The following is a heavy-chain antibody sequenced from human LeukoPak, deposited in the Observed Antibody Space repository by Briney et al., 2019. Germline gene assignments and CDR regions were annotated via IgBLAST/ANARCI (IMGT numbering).Heavy chain of an antibody. D-gene: IGHD4-23*01. CDR2: ISAYKGDT. CDR3: AKDFLPVGTPSNYFDY. J-gene: IGHJ4*02. CDR1: GYTFSNYG. Sequence: ASVKVSCKTSGYTFSNYGIAWVRQAPGQGFEWMGWISAYKGDTIYAQKFQGRVTMTTDTSTTTAYMELRSLRSVDTAVYYCAKDFLPVGTPSNYFDYWGQGTLVTVSS. V-gene: IGHV1-18*01.